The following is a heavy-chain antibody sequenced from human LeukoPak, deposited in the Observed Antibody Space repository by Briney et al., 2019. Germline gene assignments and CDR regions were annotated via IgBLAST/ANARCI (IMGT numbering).Heavy chain of an antibody. J-gene: IGHJ4*02. CDR2: IRYDGSNK. Sequence: GGSLRLSCAASGFTFSSYGMHWVRQAPGKGLEWVAFIRYDGSNKYYADSVKGRFTIPRDNSKNTLYLQMNSLRAEDTAVYYCAKERHAPAHFDYWGQGTLVTVSS. CDR1: GFTFSSYG. V-gene: IGHV3-30*02. CDR3: AKERHAPAHFDY.